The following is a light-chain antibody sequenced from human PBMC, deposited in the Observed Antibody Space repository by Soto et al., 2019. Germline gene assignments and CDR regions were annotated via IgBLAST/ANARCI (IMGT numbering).Light chain of an antibody. Sequence: EIVLTQSPGTLSLSPGETATLSCRASQSLTSNFVAWYQQKPGQAPRLLVYGASYRATGIPDRFSGSGSGTDFTLTINRLETEDFAVYYCEQYVSSPFTFGPGTKVDL. CDR3: EQYVSSPFT. CDR2: GAS. CDR1: QSLTSNF. J-gene: IGKJ3*01. V-gene: IGKV3-20*01.